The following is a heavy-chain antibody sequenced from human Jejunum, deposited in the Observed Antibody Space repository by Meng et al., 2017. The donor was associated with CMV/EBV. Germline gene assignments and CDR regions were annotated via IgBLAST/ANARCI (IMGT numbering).Heavy chain of an antibody. CDR2: IYYSGST. J-gene: IGHJ4*02. CDR1: GGTVSSGSYY. D-gene: IGHD2/OR15-2a*01. CDR3: ARSNIALDF. V-gene: IGHV4-61*01. Sequence: CTVSGGTVSSGSYYWSWIRQPPGKGLEWIGYIYYSGSTNYNPSLQSRVTISADTSKNQFSLQLNSVTAADTAVYYCARSNIALDFWGQGTLVTVSS.